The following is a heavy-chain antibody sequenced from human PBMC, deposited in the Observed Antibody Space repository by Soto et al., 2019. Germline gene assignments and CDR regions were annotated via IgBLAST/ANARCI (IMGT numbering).Heavy chain of an antibody. CDR2: INHSGST. D-gene: IGHD3-22*01. J-gene: IGHJ6*02. V-gene: IGHV4-34*01. Sequence: SETLSLTCAVYGGSFSGYYWSWIRQPPGKGLEWIGEINHSGSTNYNPSLKSRVTISVDTSKNQFSLKLSSVTAADTAVYYCARRPHSSGYYYYYYGMDVWGQGTTVTVSS. CDR3: ARRPHSSGYYYYYYGMDV. CDR1: GGSFSGYY.